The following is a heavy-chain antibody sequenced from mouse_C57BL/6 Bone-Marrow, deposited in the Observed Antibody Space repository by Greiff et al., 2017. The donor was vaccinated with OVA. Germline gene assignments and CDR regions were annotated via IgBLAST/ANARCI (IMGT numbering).Heavy chain of an antibody. CDR2: IDPEDGET. J-gene: IGHJ1*03. D-gene: IGHD1-1*01. CDR1: GFNIKDYY. Sequence: VQLKQSGAELVKPGASVKLSCTASGFNIKDYYMHWVKQRTEQGLEWIGRIDPEDGETKYAPNFQGKATITADTSSNTAYLQLSSLTSEDTAVYYCAYYYGFPYWYFDVWGTGTTVTVSS. V-gene: IGHV14-2*01. CDR3: AYYYGFPYWYFDV.